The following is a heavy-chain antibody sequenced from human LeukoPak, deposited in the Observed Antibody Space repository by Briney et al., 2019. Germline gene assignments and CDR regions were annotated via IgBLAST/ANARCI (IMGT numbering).Heavy chain of an antibody. V-gene: IGHV1-2*02. J-gene: IGHJ5*02. CDR2: INPNSGGT. D-gene: IGHD3-22*01. CDR1: GYTFTGYY. Sequence: ASVKVSCKASGYTFTGYYMHWVRQAPGQGLEWMGWINPNSGGTNYAQKFQGRVTMTRDTSISTAYMELSRLRSDDTAVYYCARVFVLDYYDSSGYYYEAVWFDPWGQGTLVTVSS. CDR3: ARVFVLDYYDSSGYYYEAVWFDP.